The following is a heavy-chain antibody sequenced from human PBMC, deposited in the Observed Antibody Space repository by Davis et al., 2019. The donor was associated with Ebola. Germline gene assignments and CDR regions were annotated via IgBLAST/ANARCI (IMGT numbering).Heavy chain of an antibody. D-gene: IGHD6-13*01. V-gene: IGHV4-39*01. Sequence: GSLRLSCAASGFTFSDYYWGWIRQPPGKGLEWIGSIYYSGSTYYNPSLKSRVTISVDTSKNQFSLKLSSVTAADTAVYYCARRSSSFYFDYWGQGTLVTVSS. CDR1: GFTFSDYY. J-gene: IGHJ4*02. CDR2: IYYSGST. CDR3: ARRSSSFYFDY.